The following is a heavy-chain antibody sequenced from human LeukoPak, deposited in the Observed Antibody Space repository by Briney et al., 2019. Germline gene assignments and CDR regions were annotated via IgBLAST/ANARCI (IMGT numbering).Heavy chain of an antibody. V-gene: IGHV1-8*01. CDR3: ARRHYYDFWTGRENSFDY. D-gene: IGHD3-3*01. Sequence: ASVKVSCKASGYTFTSHDINWVRQATGQGLEWMGWMNPNSGNTGYAEKFQGRVTITRNTSISTAYMELSSLRSEDTAVYYCARRHYYDFWTGRENSFDYWGQGTLVTVSS. CDR2: MNPNSGNT. J-gene: IGHJ4*02. CDR1: GYTFTSHD.